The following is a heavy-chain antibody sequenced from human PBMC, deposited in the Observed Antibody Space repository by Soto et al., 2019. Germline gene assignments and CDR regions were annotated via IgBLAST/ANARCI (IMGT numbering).Heavy chain of an antibody. CDR1: GFTFSSYA. D-gene: IGHD6-6*01. J-gene: IGHJ4*02. Sequence: EVQLLESGGGLVQPGGSLRLSCAASGFTFSSYAMSWVRQAPGKGLEWVSAISGSGGSTYYADSVKGRFTISRDNSKNTLYMQMNSLRAEDTAVYYCAKGSTYSSSSIEDYWGQGTLVTVSS. V-gene: IGHV3-23*01. CDR2: ISGSGGST. CDR3: AKGSTYSSSSIEDY.